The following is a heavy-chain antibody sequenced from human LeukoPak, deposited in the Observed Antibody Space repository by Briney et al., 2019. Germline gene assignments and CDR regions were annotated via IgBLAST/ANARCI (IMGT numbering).Heavy chain of an antibody. D-gene: IGHD1-26*01. J-gene: IGHJ5*02. Sequence: SETLSLTCTVSGGSISSYYWSWIRQPPGKGLEWIGYIYYSGSTNYNPSLKSRVTISVDASKNQFSLKLSSVTAADTAVYYCARQNPGLGANWFDPWGQGTLVTVSS. V-gene: IGHV4-59*08. CDR2: IYYSGST. CDR3: ARQNPGLGANWFDP. CDR1: GGSISSYY.